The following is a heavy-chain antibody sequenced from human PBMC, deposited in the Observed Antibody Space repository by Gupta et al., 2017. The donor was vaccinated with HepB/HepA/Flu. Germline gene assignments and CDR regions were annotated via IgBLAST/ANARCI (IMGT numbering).Heavy chain of an antibody. CDR3: ARDANYDSLSWFDP. D-gene: IGHD3-9*01. J-gene: IGHJ5*02. Sequence: EVQLVESGGGLVQPGGSLRLSLAASGFTFNNSWMHWVRQAPGTGLEWMANINQDGSKMYYVGSVRGRFTISRDNANNSLFLQMNSLRAEDTAVYYCARDANYDSLSWFDPWGQGTLVTVSS. V-gene: IGHV3-7*01. CDR2: INQDGSKM. CDR1: GFTFNNSW.